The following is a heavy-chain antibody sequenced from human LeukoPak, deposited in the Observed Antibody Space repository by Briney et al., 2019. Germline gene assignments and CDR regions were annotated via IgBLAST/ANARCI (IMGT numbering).Heavy chain of an antibody. CDR2: INPSSGGT. V-gene: IGHV1-2*02. D-gene: IGHD5-12*01. CDR3: ARLRFSANNPRDY. Sequence: ASVKVSCKASGYTFTDYYMHWVRQAPGQGLEWMGWINPSSGGTNYAQKFQGRVTMTRDTSLSTAYMELTGLRSDDTAVFYCARLRFSANNPRDYWGQGTLVTVSS. CDR1: GYTFTDYY. J-gene: IGHJ4*02.